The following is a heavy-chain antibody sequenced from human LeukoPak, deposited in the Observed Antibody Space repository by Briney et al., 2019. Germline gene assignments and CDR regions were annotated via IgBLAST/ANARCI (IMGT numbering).Heavy chain of an antibody. CDR3: AKWMGSWYGHFDY. D-gene: IGHD6-13*01. J-gene: IGHJ4*02. Sequence: PGGSLRLSCAASGFTFSSYAMSWVRQAPGKGLEWVSAISGDGGSTYYADSVKGRFTISSDNSKNSLYLQMNSLRTEDTALYYCAKWMGSWYGHFDYWGQGTLVTVSS. CDR1: GFTFSSYA. V-gene: IGHV3-43*02. CDR2: ISGDGGST.